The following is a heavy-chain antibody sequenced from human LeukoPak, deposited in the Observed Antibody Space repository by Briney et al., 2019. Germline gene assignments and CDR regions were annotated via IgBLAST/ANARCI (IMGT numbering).Heavy chain of an antibody. CDR3: ARGSDSSDGY. D-gene: IGHD6-19*01. CDR1: GGSISSGDYY. Sequence: SETLSLTCTVSGGSISSGDYYWSWIRQPPGKGLEWIGYIYYSGSTYYNPSLKSRVTISVDTSKNQFPLKLSSVTAADTAVYYCARGSDSSDGYWGQGTLVTVPS. CDR2: IYYSGST. J-gene: IGHJ4*02. V-gene: IGHV4-30-4*08.